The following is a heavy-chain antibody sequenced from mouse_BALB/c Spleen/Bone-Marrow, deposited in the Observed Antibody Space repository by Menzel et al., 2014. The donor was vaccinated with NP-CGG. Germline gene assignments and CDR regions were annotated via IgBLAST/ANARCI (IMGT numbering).Heavy chain of an antibody. CDR2: INPYNGDT. J-gene: IGHJ4*01. CDR1: GYSFTGYF. V-gene: IGHV1-20*02. D-gene: IGHD2-3*01. CDR3: ARGGLLRAMGY. Sequence: VQLKESGPELVKPGASVKISCKASGYSFTGYFMNWVMQSHGKSLEWIGRINPYNGDTFYNQKFKGKATLTVDKSSSTAHMELRSLASEDSAVYYCARGGLLRAMGYWGQGTSVTVSS.